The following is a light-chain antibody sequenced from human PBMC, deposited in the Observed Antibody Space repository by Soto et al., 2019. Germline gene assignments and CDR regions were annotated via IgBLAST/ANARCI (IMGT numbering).Light chain of an antibody. Sequence: EMVLTQSPGTLSLSPGERATLACRASQSVSSSYLAWYQQRPGQAPRLLIYGASSRATGIPDRFSGSGSGTDFTLTISRLESDDFAVYYCQQYGSSPPFTFGPGTKVDIK. CDR1: QSVSSSY. CDR2: GAS. CDR3: QQYGSSPPFT. J-gene: IGKJ3*01. V-gene: IGKV3-20*01.